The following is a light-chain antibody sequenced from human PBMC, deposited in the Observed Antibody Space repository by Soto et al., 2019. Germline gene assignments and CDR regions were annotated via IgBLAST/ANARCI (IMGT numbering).Light chain of an antibody. CDR2: GAS. CDR1: QSFSSSY. J-gene: IGKJ3*01. Sequence: EIVLTQSPGTLSLSPGERATLSCRASQSFSSSYLAWYQQKPGQAPRLLIYGASSRATGIPDRFSGSGSGTEFTLTISSLEPEDFAVYSCQHYGSALFTFGPGTKVDVK. V-gene: IGKV3-20*01. CDR3: QHYGSALFT.